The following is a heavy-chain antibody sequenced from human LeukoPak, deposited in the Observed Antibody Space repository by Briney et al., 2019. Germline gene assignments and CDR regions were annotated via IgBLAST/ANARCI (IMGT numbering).Heavy chain of an antibody. D-gene: IGHD3-22*01. J-gene: IGHJ4*02. CDR3: AREPTPDYYDSSGYYDY. CDR1: RFTFSSYW. Sequence: GGSLRLSCAASRFTFSSYWMSWVRQAPGKGLEWVANIKQDGSEKYYVDSVKGRFTISRDNAKNSLYLQMNSLRAEDTAVYYCAREPTPDYYDSSGYYDYWGQGTLVTVSS. CDR2: IKQDGSEK. V-gene: IGHV3-7*03.